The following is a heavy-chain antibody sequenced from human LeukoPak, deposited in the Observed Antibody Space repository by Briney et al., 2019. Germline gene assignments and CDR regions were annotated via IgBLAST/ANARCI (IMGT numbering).Heavy chain of an antibody. Sequence: GRSLRLSCAASGFTFSSYGMHWVRQAPGKGLEWVAVISYDGSNKYYADSAKGRFTISRDDSKNTLYLQMNSLRAEDTAVYYCAKDCSYYYGSGSYSDYWGQGTLVTVSS. D-gene: IGHD3-10*01. CDR1: GFTFSSYG. V-gene: IGHV3-30*18. J-gene: IGHJ4*02. CDR2: ISYDGSNK. CDR3: AKDCSYYYGSGSYSDY.